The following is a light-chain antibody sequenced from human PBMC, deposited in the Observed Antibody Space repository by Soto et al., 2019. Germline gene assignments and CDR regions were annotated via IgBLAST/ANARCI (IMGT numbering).Light chain of an antibody. V-gene: IGKV3-11*01. J-gene: IGKJ1*01. Sequence: EIVLTQSPATLSLSPGERATLSCRASQSVNSYLAWYQQKPGQAPRLLIYDASNRATGIPARFSGSGSGTDFTLTISSLEPEDFAVYYCQRRSNWPPITFGQGTKVEIK. CDR2: DAS. CDR3: QRRSNWPPIT. CDR1: QSVNSY.